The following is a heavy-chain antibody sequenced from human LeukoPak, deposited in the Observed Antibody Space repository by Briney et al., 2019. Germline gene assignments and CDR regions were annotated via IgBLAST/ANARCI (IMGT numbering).Heavy chain of an antibody. CDR2: ISFDGSAK. CDR1: GFTFSSYG. J-gene: IGHJ4*02. D-gene: IGHD3-10*01. CDR3: ARSMVRGVIYYFDY. V-gene: IGHV3-30*03. Sequence: GGSLRLSCAASGFTFSSYGMHWVRQAPGKGLEWVSVISFDGSAKYYADSVKGRFTISRDNSKNTLYLQMTSLRAEDTAVYYCARSMVRGVIYYFDYWGQGTLVTVSS.